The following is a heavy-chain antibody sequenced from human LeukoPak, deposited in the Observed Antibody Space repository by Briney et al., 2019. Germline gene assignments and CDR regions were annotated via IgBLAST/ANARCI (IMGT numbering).Heavy chain of an antibody. CDR2: IYRDGRT. CDR3: ARGRYYASENYLLFDC. V-gene: IGHV3-66*01. Sequence: GGSLRLSCAASGLTVSSNYMSWVRQAPGKGLEWVSVIYRDGRTYYADSVKGRFTISRDTSKNTLYLQMNSLRAEDAAVYYCARGRYYASENYLLFDCWGQGTLVTVSS. D-gene: IGHD3-10*01. CDR1: GLTVSSNY. J-gene: IGHJ4*02.